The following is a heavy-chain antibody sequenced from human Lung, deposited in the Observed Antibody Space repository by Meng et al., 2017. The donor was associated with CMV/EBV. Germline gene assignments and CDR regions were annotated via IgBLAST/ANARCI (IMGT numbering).Heavy chain of an antibody. D-gene: IGHD3-9*01. CDR2: ISTSSTYK. Sequence: ESXKISXAASGFTFSVYNMNWVRQAPGKGLEWVSSISTSSTYKNYAESLKGRFTISRDNSKNTLYLQMKGLRNEDTAVDYCAGHYDSKSALSYWGQGAVVTVSS. CDR3: AGHYDSKSALSY. J-gene: IGHJ4*02. V-gene: IGHV3-21*06. CDR1: GFTFSVYN.